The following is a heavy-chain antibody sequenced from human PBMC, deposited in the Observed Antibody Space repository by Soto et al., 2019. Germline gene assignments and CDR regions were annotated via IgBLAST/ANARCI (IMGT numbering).Heavy chain of an antibody. CDR3: ARESGSYDPLDY. V-gene: IGHV4-59*01. J-gene: IGHJ4*02. D-gene: IGHD1-26*01. CDR1: GASITSYY. Sequence: SETLSLTCTVSGASITSYYWRWIRQPPGKGLEWIGYIYHSGGTNYNPSLKSRVTISIDTSKKQISLRMSSVTAADTAMYYCARESGSYDPLDYWGQGTQVTVSS. CDR2: IYHSGGT.